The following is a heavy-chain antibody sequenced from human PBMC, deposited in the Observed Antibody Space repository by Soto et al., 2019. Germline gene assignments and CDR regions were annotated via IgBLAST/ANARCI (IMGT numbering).Heavy chain of an antibody. CDR3: ASSNDYSNYYYGMDV. CDR1: GYTFSDSA. Sequence: EVQLVESGGGLVQPGGSLKLSCAASGYTFSDSAMHWVRQASGKGLEWVGRIRSKANSYATVYAASVKGRFTISRDDSKNTAYLQMNSLRAEDTAVYYCASSNDYSNYYYGMDVWGQGTTVTVSS. J-gene: IGHJ6*02. CDR2: IRSKANSYAT. V-gene: IGHV3-73*02. D-gene: IGHD4-4*01.